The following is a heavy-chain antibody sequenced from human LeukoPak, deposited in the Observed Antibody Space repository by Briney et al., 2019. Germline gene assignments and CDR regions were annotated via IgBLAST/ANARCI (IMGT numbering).Heavy chain of an antibody. CDR2: INHSGST. CDR3: ARGRDY. J-gene: IGHJ4*02. V-gene: IGHV4-34*01. Sequence: SETLSLTCAVYGGSFSGYYWSWIRQPPGKGLEWIGEINHSGSTNYNPSLKSRVTISVDTSKNQFSLKLSSVTAADTAVYYCARGRDYWGQGTPVTVSS. CDR1: GGSFSGYY.